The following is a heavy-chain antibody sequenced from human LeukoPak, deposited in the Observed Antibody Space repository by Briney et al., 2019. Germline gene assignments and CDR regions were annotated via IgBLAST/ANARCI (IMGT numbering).Heavy chain of an antibody. V-gene: IGHV3-49*03. D-gene: IGHD6-13*01. Sequence: GRSLRLSCTASGFTFGDYGMSWFRQAPGKGLEWVGFIRSKAYGGTTEYAASVKGRFTISRDDSKSIAYLQMNSLKTEDTAVYYCTRDQGVAAAPWGQGTLVTVSS. J-gene: IGHJ5*02. CDR1: GFTFGDYG. CDR3: TRDQGVAAAP. CDR2: IRSKAYGGTT.